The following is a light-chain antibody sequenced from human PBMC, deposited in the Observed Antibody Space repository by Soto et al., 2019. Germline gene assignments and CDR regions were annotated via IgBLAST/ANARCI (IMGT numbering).Light chain of an antibody. Sequence: DIQMTQSPATLSASVGDRVTITCRASQSLSGWLAWYQQKPGKAPKLLIYDASSLESGVPSRFSGSGSGTEFALTFSRLQPDDFATYYFQQYNSYPWTFGQGTKVEIK. CDR3: QQYNSYPWT. J-gene: IGKJ1*01. CDR2: DAS. V-gene: IGKV1-5*01. CDR1: QSLSGW.